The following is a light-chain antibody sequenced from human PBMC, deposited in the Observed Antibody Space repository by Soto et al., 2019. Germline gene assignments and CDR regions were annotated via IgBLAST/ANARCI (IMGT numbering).Light chain of an antibody. CDR2: GAS. CDR1: QSVSNNY. Sequence: ELVLTQYLRNLALYPGGRATRSCMASQSVSNNYLAWYQQKPGQAPRLLIYGASNRATGIPDRFSGSGSGTDFTLTISRLEPEDFAVYYCQQYGSSGTFGQGTKVDIK. J-gene: IGKJ1*01. V-gene: IGKV3-20*01. CDR3: QQYGSSGT.